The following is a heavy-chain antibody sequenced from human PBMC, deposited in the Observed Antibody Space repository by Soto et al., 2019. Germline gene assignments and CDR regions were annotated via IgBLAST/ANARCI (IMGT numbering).Heavy chain of an antibody. Sequence: SETLSLTCTVSGGSISSSSYYWGWIRQPPGKGLEWIGSIYYSGSTYYNPSLKSRVTISVDTSKNQFSLKLSSVTAADTAVYYCARRRSAVAGPDDAFDIWGQGTMVTVSS. CDR1: GGSISSSSYY. CDR2: IYYSGST. CDR3: ARRRSAVAGPDDAFDI. V-gene: IGHV4-39*01. J-gene: IGHJ3*02. D-gene: IGHD6-19*01.